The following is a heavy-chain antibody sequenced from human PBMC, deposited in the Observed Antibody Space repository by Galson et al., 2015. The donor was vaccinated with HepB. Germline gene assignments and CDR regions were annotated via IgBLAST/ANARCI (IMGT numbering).Heavy chain of an antibody. D-gene: IGHD3-9*01. J-gene: IGHJ5*02. CDR1: GGSISSGDYY. CDR3: ARAPYYDILTGYYGTNWFDP. Sequence: LSLTCTVSGGSISSGDYYWSWIRQPPGKGLEWIGYIYYSGSTYYNPSLKSRVTISVDTSKNQFSLKLSSVTAADTAVYYCARAPYYDILTGYYGTNWFDPWGQGTLVTVSS. V-gene: IGHV4-30-4*01. CDR2: IYYSGST.